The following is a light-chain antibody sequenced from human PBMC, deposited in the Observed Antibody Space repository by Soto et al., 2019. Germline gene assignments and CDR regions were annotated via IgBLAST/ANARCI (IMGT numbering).Light chain of an antibody. J-gene: IGLJ1*01. Sequence: QSALTQPASVSGSPGQSITISCTGTSSDVGSYNLVSWYQQHPGKAPKLMIYEGSKRSSGVSNRFSGSKSGNTASLTISGLQSEDEADYYCCSYAGSSTLAYVFGTGTKLPVL. CDR2: EGS. CDR3: CSYAGSSTLAYV. V-gene: IGLV2-23*01. CDR1: SSDVGSYNL.